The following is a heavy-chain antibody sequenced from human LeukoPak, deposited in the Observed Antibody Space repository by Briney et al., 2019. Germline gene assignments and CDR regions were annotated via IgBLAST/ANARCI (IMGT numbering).Heavy chain of an antibody. CDR2: IGTAGDT. CDR3: ARVQGLDFRWYFDL. Sequence: PGGSLRLSCAASGFTFSSYDMHWVRQATRKGLEWVSAIGTAGDTYYPGSVKGRFTISRENAKNSLYLQMNSLRAGDTAVYYCARVQGLDFRWYFDLWGRGTLVTVSS. J-gene: IGHJ2*01. V-gene: IGHV3-13*01. CDR1: GFTFSSYD.